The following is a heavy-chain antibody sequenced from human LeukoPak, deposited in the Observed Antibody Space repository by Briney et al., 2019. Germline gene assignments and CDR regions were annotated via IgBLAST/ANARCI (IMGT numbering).Heavy chain of an antibody. CDR1: GFTFSRYW. Sequence: GGSLRLSCAASGFTFSRYWMRWVRQAPGKGLEGVANIKNDGSEEYYVDSVKGRFTISRDNAKNSLYLQMNSLRAEDTAVYYCARDCTNGICYTWAYWGPGTLVTVSS. CDR3: ARDCTNGICYTWAY. V-gene: IGHV3-7*01. J-gene: IGHJ4*02. D-gene: IGHD2-8*01. CDR2: IKNDGSEE.